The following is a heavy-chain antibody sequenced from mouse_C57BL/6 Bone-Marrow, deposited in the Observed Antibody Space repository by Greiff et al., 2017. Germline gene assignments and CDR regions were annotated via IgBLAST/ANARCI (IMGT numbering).Heavy chain of an antibody. J-gene: IGHJ3*01. Sequence: EVQLQQSVAELVRPGASVKLSCTASGFNIKNTYMHWVKQRPEQGLEWIGRIDPANGNTKYAPKFQGKATITADTTSNTAYLQLSRLTSEDTAIYYCARIGPLIYYDYDGFAYWGQGTLVTVSA. D-gene: IGHD2-4*01. CDR1: GFNIKNTY. CDR3: ARIGPLIYYDYDGFAY. V-gene: IGHV14-3*01. CDR2: IDPANGNT.